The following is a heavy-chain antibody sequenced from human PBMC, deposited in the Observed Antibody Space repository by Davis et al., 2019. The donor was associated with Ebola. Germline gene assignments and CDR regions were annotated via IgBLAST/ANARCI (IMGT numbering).Heavy chain of an antibody. Sequence: LRLSCTVSGGSISSGDYYWSWIRQPPGKGLEWIGYIYYSGSTYYNPSPKSRVTISVDTSKNQFSLKLSSVTAADTAVYYCARDPVRRSGSVDWGQGTLVTVSS. D-gene: IGHD3-10*01. V-gene: IGHV4-30-4*08. CDR3: ARDPVRRSGSVD. CDR2: IYYSGST. J-gene: IGHJ4*02. CDR1: GGSISSGDYY.